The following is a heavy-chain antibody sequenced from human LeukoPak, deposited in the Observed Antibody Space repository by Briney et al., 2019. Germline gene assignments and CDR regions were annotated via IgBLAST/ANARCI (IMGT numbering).Heavy chain of an antibody. CDR3: DNRGY. CDR1: GFTFRDQF. CDR2: IRPKSDGGTA. Sequence: PGRSLRLSCTTSGFTFRDQFISWFRQAPGKGLEWVAFIRPKSDGGTAEYAASVKGRFTMSRDDSKSIAYLDMNSLKTEDTAVYYCDNRGYWGQGTLVTVSS. D-gene: IGHD2/OR15-2a*01. V-gene: IGHV3-49*03. J-gene: IGHJ4*02.